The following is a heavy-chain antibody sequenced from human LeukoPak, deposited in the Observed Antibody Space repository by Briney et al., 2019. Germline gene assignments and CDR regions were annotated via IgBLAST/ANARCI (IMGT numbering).Heavy chain of an antibody. CDR2: ISSSGSTI. J-gene: IGHJ4*02. V-gene: IGHV3-48*03. CDR3: ARADIVVVPADTGEFDY. CDR1: GFTFSSYE. D-gene: IGHD2-2*01. Sequence: GGSLRLSCAASGFTFSSYEMNWVRQAPGKGLEWVSYISSSGSTIYYADSAKGRFTVSRDDAKNSLYLQMNSLRAEDTAVYYCARADIVVVPADTGEFDYWGQGTLVTVSS.